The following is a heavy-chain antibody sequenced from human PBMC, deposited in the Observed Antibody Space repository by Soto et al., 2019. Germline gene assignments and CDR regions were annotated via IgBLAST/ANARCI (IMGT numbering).Heavy chain of an antibody. V-gene: IGHV4-31*03. J-gene: IGHJ4*02. CDR3: ARDQGYSGSYYIDY. CDR2: IYYSGST. Sequence: SETRSLTCTVSGGSISSGGYYWSWIRQHPGKGLEWIGYIYYSGSTYYNPSLKSRVTISVDTSKNQFSLKLSSVTAADTAVYYCARDQGYSGSYYIDYWGQGTLVTVSS. CDR1: GGSISSGGYY. D-gene: IGHD1-26*01.